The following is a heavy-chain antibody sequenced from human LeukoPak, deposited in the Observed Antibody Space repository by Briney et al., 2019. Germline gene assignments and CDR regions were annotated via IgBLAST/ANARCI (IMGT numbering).Heavy chain of an antibody. D-gene: IGHD2/OR15-2a*01. CDR2: FDPEDGET. CDR1: GYTLTELP. J-gene: IGHJ6*02. CDR3: STLRESDV. Sequence: ASVRVSCKVYGYTLTELPMHWVRQAPGKGLGWMGGFDPEDGETIYAQRFQGRVTMTDDTSTETAYMELSSLRSDDTAVYYCSTLRESDVWGQGTTVTVSS. V-gene: IGHV1-24*01.